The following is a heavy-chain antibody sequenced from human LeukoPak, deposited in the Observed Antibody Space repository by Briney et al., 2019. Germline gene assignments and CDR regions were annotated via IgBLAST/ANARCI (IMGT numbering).Heavy chain of an antibody. CDR1: GYTFTSYG. D-gene: IGHD3-3*01. V-gene: IGHV1-18*01. CDR2: ISAYNGNT. Sequence: ASVKVSCKASGYTFTSYGISWVRQAPGQGLEWMGWISAYNGNTNYAQKLQGRVTMTTDTSTSTAYMELRSLRSEDTAVYYCATGIGQVDYDFWGGYWMRGFDPWGQGTLVTVSS. CDR3: ATGIGQVDYDFWGGYWMRGFDP. J-gene: IGHJ5*02.